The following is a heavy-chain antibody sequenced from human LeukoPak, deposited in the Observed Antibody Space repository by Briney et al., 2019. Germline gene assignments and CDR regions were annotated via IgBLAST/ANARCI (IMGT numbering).Heavy chain of an antibody. V-gene: IGHV3-33*01. D-gene: IGHD3-10*01. CDR1: GFTFSSYG. J-gene: IGHJ3*02. CDR2: IRYDGSNK. Sequence: GGSLRLSCAASGFTFSSYGMHWVRQAPGKGLEWVAVIRYDGSNKYYADSVKGRFTISRDNSKNTLYLQMNSLRAEDTAVYYCARDQVSGSPPPLAYAFDIWGQGTMVTVSS. CDR3: ARDQVSGSPPPLAYAFDI.